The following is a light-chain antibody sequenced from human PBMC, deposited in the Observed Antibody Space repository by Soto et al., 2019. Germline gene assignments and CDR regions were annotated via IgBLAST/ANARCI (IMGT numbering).Light chain of an antibody. CDR3: QQYDNLWT. V-gene: IGKV1-5*03. CDR1: QTISSW. Sequence: DIQMTQSASSLSASVGDRFTITCRSSQTISSWLAWYQQKPGKAPKLLIYKASTLKSGVPSRFSGSGSGTDFTFTISSLQPEDIATYYCQQYDNLWTFGQGTKVDI. CDR2: KAS. J-gene: IGKJ1*01.